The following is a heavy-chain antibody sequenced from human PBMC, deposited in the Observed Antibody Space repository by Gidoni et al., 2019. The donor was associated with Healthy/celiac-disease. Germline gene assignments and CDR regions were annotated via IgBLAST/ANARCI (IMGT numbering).Heavy chain of an antibody. Sequence: QLQLQESGPGLVKPSATLSLTCTVSGGSISSSSYYWGWIRQPLGKGLEWMGIIYYSGSTYYNPSLKRRGTISVDTSKNQFSLKLSSVTAADTAVYYCARRSRGYSYSYYWGQGNLVTVS. V-gene: IGHV4-39*01. D-gene: IGHD5-18*01. CDR1: GGSISSSSYY. J-gene: IGHJ4*02. CDR2: IYYSGST. CDR3: ARRSRGYSYSYY.